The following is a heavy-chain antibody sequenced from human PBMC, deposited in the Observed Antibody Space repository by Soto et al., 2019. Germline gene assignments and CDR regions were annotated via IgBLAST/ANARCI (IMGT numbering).Heavy chain of an antibody. CDR1: GGLFSSYL. J-gene: IGHJ4*02. D-gene: IGHD3-22*01. Sequence: QEQLVQSGAEVKKPGSSVKVSCKASGGLFSSYLISWVRQVHGQGLEWMGGIIPVFQTAYYTQRFPGRVTITADESTNTAYMELSSLRSEDTAIYYCARGGSGYTWFNEFWGQGTLATVSS. V-gene: IGHV1-69*01. CDR3: ARGGSGYTWFNEF. CDR2: IIPVFQTA.